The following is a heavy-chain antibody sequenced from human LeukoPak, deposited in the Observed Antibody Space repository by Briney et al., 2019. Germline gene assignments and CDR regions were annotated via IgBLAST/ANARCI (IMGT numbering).Heavy chain of an antibody. D-gene: IGHD2-21*02. V-gene: IGHV4-38-2*02. CDR2: IYHRGTT. J-gene: IGHJ4*02. Sequence: SETLSLTCTVSGFYVSSGYYWGWIRQPPGEGLQWIGSIYHRGTTYYNPSLKSRVSMSVDTSKNQFSLKLSSVTAADTAVYYCARSPRRVTATIYFDYWGQGTLVTASS. CDR3: ARSPRRVTATIYFDY. CDR1: GFYVSSGYY.